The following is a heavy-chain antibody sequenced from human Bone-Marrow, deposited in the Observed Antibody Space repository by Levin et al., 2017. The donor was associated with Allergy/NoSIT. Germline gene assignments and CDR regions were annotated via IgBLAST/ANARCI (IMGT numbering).Heavy chain of an antibody. CDR3: ATTRLTGYYRASGGLDS. D-gene: IGHD3-9*01. CDR2: FDPEDGEI. CDR1: GYTLSKLS. J-gene: IGHJ4*02. V-gene: IGHV1-24*01. Sequence: GESLKISCNVFGYTLSKLSIHWVRQAPGKGLEWMGGFDPEDGEIIYAQQLRGRVTMTEDSSTETAYLELSSLRSEDTALYYCATTRLTGYYRASGGLDSWGQGTLVTVSS.